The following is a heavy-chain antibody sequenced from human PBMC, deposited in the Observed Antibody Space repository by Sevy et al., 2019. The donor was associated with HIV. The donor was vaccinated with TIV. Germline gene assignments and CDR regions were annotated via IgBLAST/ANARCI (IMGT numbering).Heavy chain of an antibody. Sequence: GGSLRLSCAASGFTFSSYAMHWVRQAPGKGLEWVAVISYDGNNKYYADSVKGRFTISRDNSKNKLYLQMNSLRVEDTAVYYCARDNGWYDFYYYGMDVWGQGTTVTVSS. CDR3: ARDNGWYDFYYYGMDV. CDR1: GFTFSSYA. J-gene: IGHJ6*02. CDR2: ISYDGNNK. V-gene: IGHV3-30*04. D-gene: IGHD6-19*01.